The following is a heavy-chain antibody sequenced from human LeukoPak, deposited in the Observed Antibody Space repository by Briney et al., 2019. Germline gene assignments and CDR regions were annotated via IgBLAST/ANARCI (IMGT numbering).Heavy chain of an antibody. CDR3: ARDNSVGDNAWWFDP. CDR1: GYTFTSYY. Sequence: ASAKVSCKASGYTFTSYYMHWVRQAPGQGLEWMGLINPTGGSTGHAQKFQGRVTMTRDMSTSTDYMELSSLRSEDTAIYYCARDNSVGDNAWWFDPWGQGTLVTVSS. J-gene: IGHJ5*02. CDR2: INPTGGST. V-gene: IGHV1-46*01. D-gene: IGHD1-26*01.